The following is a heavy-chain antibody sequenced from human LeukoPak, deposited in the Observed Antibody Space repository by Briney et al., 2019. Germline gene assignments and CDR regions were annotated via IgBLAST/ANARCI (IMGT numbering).Heavy chain of an antibody. CDR1: GFTFTYYA. D-gene: IGHD4-23*01. CDR3: AKYGDYGGIENYFDY. Sequence: GGSLRLSCAASGFTFTYYAMHWVRQAPGKGLEWVAVISSDGSNKYYADSVKGRFTVSRDNSKNTLYLQMNSLRAEDTAVYYCAKYGDYGGIENYFDYWGQGTLVTVSS. CDR2: ISSDGSNK. J-gene: IGHJ4*02. V-gene: IGHV3-30-3*01.